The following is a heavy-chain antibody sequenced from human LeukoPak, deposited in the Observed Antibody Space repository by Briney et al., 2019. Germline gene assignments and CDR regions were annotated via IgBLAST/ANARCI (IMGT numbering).Heavy chain of an antibody. Sequence: SETLSLTCTVSGGSIRSSIYYWGWIRQPPGKGLEWIGSFSYSGSTYYNPSLKSRVTISVDTSKNQFSLRLNSVTAADTAIYYCATETIGYCSGGSCLFDYWGQGTLVTVSS. CDR1: GGSIRSSIYY. V-gene: IGHV4-39*01. D-gene: IGHD2-15*01. CDR3: ATETIGYCSGGSCLFDY. CDR2: FSYSGST. J-gene: IGHJ4*02.